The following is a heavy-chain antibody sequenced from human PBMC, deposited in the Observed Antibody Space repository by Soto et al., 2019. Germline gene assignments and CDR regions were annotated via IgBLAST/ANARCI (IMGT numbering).Heavy chain of an antibody. V-gene: IGHV1-3*04. CDR3: ASTNYNPSLKSRVTISVDTSKNQFSLKLSSVTAADTAVYYCARAAISYDFWSGYDPAGYYYYGMDV. Sequence: ASVKVSCKASGYTFTYYAIYCVRQAPGQRLEWMGWISTGNGNTKYSQKFQGRVTINRDTSASTVYIELSSLRSDDTAVYYCASTNYNPSLKSRVTISVDTSKNQFSLKLSSVTAADTAVYYCARAAISYDFWSGYDPAGYYYYGMDVWGQGTTVTVSS. D-gene: IGHD3-10*01. CDR2: ISTGNGNT. CDR1: GYTFTYYA. J-gene: IGHJ6*02.